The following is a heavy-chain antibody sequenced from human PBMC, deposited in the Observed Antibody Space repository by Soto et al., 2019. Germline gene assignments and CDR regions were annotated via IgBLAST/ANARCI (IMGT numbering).Heavy chain of an antibody. J-gene: IGHJ4*02. Sequence: EVQLLESGGGLVHPGGSLRLSCAASGFTFSTYEMSWVRQAPGKGLEWVSFISVSGENTHYADSVKGRFTISRDNSKNTLYLQVDSLRAEDTPVYYCAKGGWLAYWGQGTLVTVSS. D-gene: IGHD2-15*01. CDR3: AKGGWLAY. V-gene: IGHV3-23*01. CDR2: ISVSGENT. CDR1: GFTFSTYE.